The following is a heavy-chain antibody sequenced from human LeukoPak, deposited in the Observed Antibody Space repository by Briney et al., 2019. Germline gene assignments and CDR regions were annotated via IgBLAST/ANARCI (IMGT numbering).Heavy chain of an antibody. CDR2: ISAYNGNT. J-gene: IGHJ6*02. D-gene: IGHD3-3*01. Sequence: ASVKVSCKASGGTFSSYAISWVRQAPGQGLEWMGWISAYNGNTNYAQKLQGRVTMTTDTSTSTAYMELRSLRSDDTAVYYCARAYYDFWSGSLDYYGMDVWGQGTTVTVSS. CDR1: GGTFSSYA. V-gene: IGHV1-18*01. CDR3: ARAYYDFWSGSLDYYGMDV.